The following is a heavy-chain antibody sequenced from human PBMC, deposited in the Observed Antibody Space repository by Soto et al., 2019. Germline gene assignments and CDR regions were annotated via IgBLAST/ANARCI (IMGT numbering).Heavy chain of an antibody. CDR2: INRDTTVI. Sequence: PGGSLRLACAAPQVSFNRHYMNYVGQSPGEGMERVSSINRDTTVIQYADSVKGRFTISRDNARNSLTLQMNSLRAEDTAVYYCLDRHSYPAPRTPDP. D-gene: IGHD2-15*01. J-gene: IGHJ5*02. CDR1: QVSFNRHY. CDR3: LDRHSYPAPRTPDP. V-gene: IGHV3-48*01.